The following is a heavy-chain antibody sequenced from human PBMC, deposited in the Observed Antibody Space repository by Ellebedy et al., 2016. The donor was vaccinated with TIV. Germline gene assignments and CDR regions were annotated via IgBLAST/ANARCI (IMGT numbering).Heavy chain of an antibody. V-gene: IGHV3-33*07. CDR1: GFNFHMYG. CDR3: ARDPGALPGGGLDY. D-gene: IGHD1-26*01. CDR2: IWYDGSNE. J-gene: IGHJ4*02. Sequence: GESLKISCEASGFNFHMYGKDWVRQGPGKGLEWVAAIWYDGSNENYADSVKGRFTISRDKSLYLQMNSLRADDTAGYYCARDPGALPGGGLDYWGQGTLVTVSS.